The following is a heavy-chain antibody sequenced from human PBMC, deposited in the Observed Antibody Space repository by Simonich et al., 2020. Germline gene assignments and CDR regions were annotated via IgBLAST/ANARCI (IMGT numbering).Heavy chain of an antibody. CDR3: ARSTTGTTAFDI. CDR2: ISTDKGNT. CDR1: CYTFTSYG. V-gene: IGHV1-18*01. Sequence: QVQLVQSGAEVKKPGASVKVSCKASCYTFTSYGISWVRQAPGQGLEWMGRISTDKGNTNYAQKLQGRVTMTTDTSTSTAYMELRSLRSDDTAVYYCARSTTGTTAFDIWGQGTMVTVSS. D-gene: IGHD1-1*01. J-gene: IGHJ3*02.